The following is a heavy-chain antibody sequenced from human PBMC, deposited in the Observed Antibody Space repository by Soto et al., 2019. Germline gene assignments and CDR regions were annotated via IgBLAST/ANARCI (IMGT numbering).Heavy chain of an antibody. V-gene: IGHV3-23*01. CDR3: AKGGGWWKNYYYYYGMDV. CDR2: LSGDGGSS. D-gene: IGHD6-19*01. CDR1: GFTFGHYA. Sequence: EVQLLESGGGLVQPGGSLRLSCAASGFTFGHYAMAWVRQAPGKGLKWVSALSGDGGSSYYADSVKGRFTISRDNSKNTLFLQMSSLRGEDTAVYYCAKGGGWWKNYYYYYGMDVWGQGTTVTVSS. J-gene: IGHJ6*02.